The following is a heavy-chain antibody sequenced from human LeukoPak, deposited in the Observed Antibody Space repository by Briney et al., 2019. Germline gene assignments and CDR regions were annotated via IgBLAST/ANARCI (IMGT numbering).Heavy chain of an antibody. V-gene: IGHV4-31*03. Sequence: SETLSLTCTVSGGSITSGGYFWSWIRQHPGKGLEWIGYIYHSGSTYYNPSLKSRVIISVDTSKNQFSLRLTSVTAADTAIYYCARDYQTGPFDYWGQGTLVTVSS. J-gene: IGHJ4*02. CDR2: IYHSGST. D-gene: IGHD1-1*01. CDR1: GGSITSGGYF. CDR3: ARDYQTGPFDY.